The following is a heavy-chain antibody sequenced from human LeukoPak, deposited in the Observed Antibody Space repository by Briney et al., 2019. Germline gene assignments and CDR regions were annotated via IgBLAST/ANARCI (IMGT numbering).Heavy chain of an antibody. CDR3: ARFEWELPGDY. Sequence: SETLSLTCSVSGGSISSYYWSWIRQSPGKGLEWIGYIYYSGSTNYNPSLKSRVTISVHTSKNQFSLKLSSVTAADTAVYYCARFEWELPGDYWGQGTLVTVSS. V-gene: IGHV4-59*01. CDR1: GGSISSYY. CDR2: IYYSGST. J-gene: IGHJ4*02. D-gene: IGHD1-26*01.